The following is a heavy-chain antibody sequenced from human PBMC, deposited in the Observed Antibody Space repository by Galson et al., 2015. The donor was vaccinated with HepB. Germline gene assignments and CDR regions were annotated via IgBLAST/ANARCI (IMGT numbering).Heavy chain of an antibody. Sequence: SVKVSCKASGYTFTSYGISWVRQAPGQGLEWMGWISAYNGNTNYAQKLQGRVTMTTDTSTSTAYMELRSLRSDDTAVYYCARGGRYCSGGSCYSYDVDYWGQGTLVTVSS. V-gene: IGHV1-18*01. CDR2: ISAYNGNT. CDR1: GYTFTSYG. J-gene: IGHJ4*02. D-gene: IGHD2-15*01. CDR3: ARGGRYCSGGSCYSYDVDY.